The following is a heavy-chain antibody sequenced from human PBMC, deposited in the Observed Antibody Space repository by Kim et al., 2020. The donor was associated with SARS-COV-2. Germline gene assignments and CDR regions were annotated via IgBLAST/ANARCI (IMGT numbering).Heavy chain of an antibody. CDR3: ARRVVKPRRQYYYVSSGYRDDAFDI. J-gene: IGHJ3*02. CDR1: GGSISSSSYY. Sequence: SETLSLTCTVSGGSISSSSYYWGWIRQPPGKGLEWIGSIYYSGSTYYNPSLKSRVTISVDTSKNQFSLKLSSVTAADTAVYYCARRVVKPRRQYYYVSSGYRDDAFDIWGQGTMVTVSS. CDR2: IYYSGST. D-gene: IGHD3-22*01. V-gene: IGHV4-39*01.